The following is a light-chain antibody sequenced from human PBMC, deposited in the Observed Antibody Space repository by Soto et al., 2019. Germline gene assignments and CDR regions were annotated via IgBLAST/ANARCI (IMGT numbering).Light chain of an antibody. CDR2: DAS. CDR3: KQYDNPIT. Sequence: DIQMTQSPSSLSASVGDRVTITCQASQDISNYLNWYQQKPGKAPKLLIYDASNLETGVPSMFSGSGSGTDFTFTISSLQPEDIATYYCKQYDNPITFGQGTRLEIK. V-gene: IGKV1-33*01. CDR1: QDISNY. J-gene: IGKJ5*01.